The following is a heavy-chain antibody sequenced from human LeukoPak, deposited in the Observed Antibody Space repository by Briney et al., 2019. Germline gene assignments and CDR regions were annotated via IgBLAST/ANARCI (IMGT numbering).Heavy chain of an antibody. D-gene: IGHD3-22*01. J-gene: IGHJ5*02. V-gene: IGHV1-46*01. CDR3: ARQPSPYYYDSSGYQNWFDP. CDR1: GYTFTSYY. CDR2: INPSGGST. Sequence: ASVKVSCKASGYTFTSYYMHWVRQAPGQGLEWMGIINPSGGSTSYAQKFQGRVTMTRDTSTSTVYMELSSLRSEDTAVHYCARQPSPYYYDSSGYQNWFDPWGQGTLVTVSS.